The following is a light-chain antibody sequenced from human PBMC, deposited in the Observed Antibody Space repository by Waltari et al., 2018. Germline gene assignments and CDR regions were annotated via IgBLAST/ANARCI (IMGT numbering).Light chain of an antibody. J-gene: IGLJ3*02. V-gene: IGLV2-11*01. Sequence: QSALTQPRSVSGSPGPSVTLSCPATRTAVGSCNHVSCYQQPPGKAPKPMIYDVSKLPSGVPDRFSGSKSGNTASLTISGLQAEDEADYYCCSYAGSYTWVFGGGTKLTVL. CDR1: RTAVGSCNH. CDR2: DVS. CDR3: CSYAGSYTWV.